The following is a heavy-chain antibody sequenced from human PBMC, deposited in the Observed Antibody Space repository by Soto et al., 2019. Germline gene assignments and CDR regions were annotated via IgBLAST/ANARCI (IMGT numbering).Heavy chain of an antibody. CDR3: ATREYSSSLWRGGIAV. CDR1: GFTFSSYS. J-gene: IGHJ6*04. CDR2: ISSSSSTI. V-gene: IGHV3-48*02. D-gene: IGHD6-6*01. Sequence: GSLRLSCAASGFTFSSYSMNWVRQAPGKGLEWVSYISSSSSTIYYADSVKGRFTISRDNAKNSLYLQMNSLRDEDTAVYYCATREYSSSLWRGGIAVSGKRTTVTVAS.